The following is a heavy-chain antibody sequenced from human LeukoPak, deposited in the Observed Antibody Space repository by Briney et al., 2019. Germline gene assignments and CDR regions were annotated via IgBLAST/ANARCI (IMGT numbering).Heavy chain of an antibody. CDR3: ARPPSGYSRVGFDP. D-gene: IGHD6-13*01. J-gene: IGHJ5*02. V-gene: IGHV3-30*04. CDR2: ISYDGSNK. CDR1: GFTFSSYA. Sequence: SGGSLRLSCAASGFTFSSYAMHWVRQAPGKGLEWVAVISYDGSNKYYADSVKGRFTISRDNSKNTLYLQMNSLRAGDTAVYYCARPPSGYSRVGFDPWGQGTLVTVSS.